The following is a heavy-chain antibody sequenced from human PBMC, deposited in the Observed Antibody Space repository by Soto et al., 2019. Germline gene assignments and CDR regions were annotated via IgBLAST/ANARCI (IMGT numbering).Heavy chain of an antibody. Sequence: ASVKVSCKASGYSFFSYYIHWVRQAPGQGLEWMGRFLASGGNTDYAQRFRGRVSMTRDTSSTNTVSLELTSLTSDDAAVYYCARGGATIFGVIDSWGQGTRVTVSS. V-gene: IGHV1-46*01. CDR1: GYSFFSYY. J-gene: IGHJ4*02. CDR2: FLASGGNT. D-gene: IGHD3-3*02. CDR3: ARGGATIFGVIDS.